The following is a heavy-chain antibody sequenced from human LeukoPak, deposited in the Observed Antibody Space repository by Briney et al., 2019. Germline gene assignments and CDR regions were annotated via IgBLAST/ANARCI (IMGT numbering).Heavy chain of an antibody. CDR3: ARGHYEYQLLWVGPDY. CDR1: GYTFTGYH. J-gene: IGHJ4*02. D-gene: IGHD2-2*01. Sequence: ASVKVSCKASGYTFTGYHMHWVRQAPGQGLEWMGWINPNSGGTNYAQKFQGRVTMTRDTSISTAYMELSRLRSDDTAVYYCARGHYEYQLLWVGPDYWGQGTLVTVSS. CDR2: INPNSGGT. V-gene: IGHV1-2*02.